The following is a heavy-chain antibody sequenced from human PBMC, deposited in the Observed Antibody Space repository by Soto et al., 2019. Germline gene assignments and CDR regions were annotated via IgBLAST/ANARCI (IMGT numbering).Heavy chain of an antibody. CDR1: GYIFVNYG. CDR2: ISPYTGNT. J-gene: IGHJ6*02. CDR3: VMVDNYVTPTPQDV. V-gene: IGHV1-18*01. D-gene: IGHD3-16*01. Sequence: QVKLVQSGDEVKKPGASVKVSCKASGYIFVNYGIAWVRQAPRQGLEWMGWISPYTGNTHSASKVQGRLTMTTDTSTSTVCRGRGSLTSDDTAVYYCVMVDNYVTPTPQDVWGQGTTVTVSS.